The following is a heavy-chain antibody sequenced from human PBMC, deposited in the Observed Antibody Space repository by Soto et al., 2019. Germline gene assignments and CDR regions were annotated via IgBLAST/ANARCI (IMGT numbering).Heavy chain of an antibody. CDR2: IYYSGST. J-gene: IGHJ4*02. Sequence: QLQLQESGPGLVKPSETLSLTCTVSGGSISSSSYYWGWIRQPQGKGLEWIGSIYYSGSTYYNPSLKSRVTISVDTSKNQFSLKLSSVTAADTAVYYCAREYCTNGVCSDYWGQGTLVTVSS. CDR3: AREYCTNGVCSDY. CDR1: GGSISSSSYY. D-gene: IGHD2-8*01. V-gene: IGHV4-39*02.